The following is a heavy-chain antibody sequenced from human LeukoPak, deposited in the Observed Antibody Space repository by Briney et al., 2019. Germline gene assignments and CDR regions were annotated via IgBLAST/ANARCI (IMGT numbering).Heavy chain of an antibody. D-gene: IGHD1-20*01. CDR1: GHTFPKNG. V-gene: IGHV1-18*01. Sequence: ASVKVSCKTSGHTFPKNGISWARQAPGQGPEWMGWVVGHTGHTKYTQKFQGRVIMTTDTSTATSYMELRSLKSDDTAIYYCVTVGRLHYVLEDWGQGTLVTVSS. J-gene: IGHJ4*02. CDR3: VTVGRLHYVLED. CDR2: VVGHTGHT.